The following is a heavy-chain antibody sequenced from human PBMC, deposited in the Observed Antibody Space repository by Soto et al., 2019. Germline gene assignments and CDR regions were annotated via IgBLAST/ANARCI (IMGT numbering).Heavy chain of an antibody. Sequence: QVQVVESGGGVVQPGRSLRLSCAASGFTFSSFDMHWVHQAPGKGLEWVAVIWHDGKNKYYADSAKGRFTISRDNSKNTLYLQMNSLRAEDTAVYYCARDPGNDEAMDYWGQGTLVTVSS. CDR2: IWHDGKNK. CDR1: GFTFSSFD. J-gene: IGHJ4*02. D-gene: IGHD1-1*01. CDR3: ARDPGNDEAMDY. V-gene: IGHV3-33*01.